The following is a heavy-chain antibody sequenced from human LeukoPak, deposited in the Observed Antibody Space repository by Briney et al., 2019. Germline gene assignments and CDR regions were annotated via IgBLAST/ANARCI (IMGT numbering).Heavy chain of an antibody. CDR1: GYTFTGYY. D-gene: IGHD2-8*01. CDR3: ARGGGTSNWFDP. J-gene: IGHJ5*02. CDR2: INPNSGGT. V-gene: IGHV1-2*06. Sequence: ASVKVSCKASGYTFTGYYMHWVRQAPGQGLEWMGRINPNSGGTNYAQKFQGRVTMTRDTSINTAYMDLSRLRSDDTAVYYCARGGGTSNWFDPWGQGTLVTVSS.